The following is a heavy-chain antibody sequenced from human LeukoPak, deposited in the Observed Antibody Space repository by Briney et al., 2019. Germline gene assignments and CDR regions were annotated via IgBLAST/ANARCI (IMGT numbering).Heavy chain of an antibody. D-gene: IGHD3-9*01. CDR1: GGTFSSYA. Sequence: ASVKVSCKASGGTFSSYAISWVRQAPGQGLEWMGRIIPILGIANYAQKFQGRVAITADKSTSTAYMELSSLRSEDTAVYYCARGGKGYDILTGHWTNYYYYYGMDVWGQGTTVTVSS. CDR3: ARGGKGYDILTGHWTNYYYYYGMDV. J-gene: IGHJ6*02. V-gene: IGHV1-69*04. CDR2: IIPILGIA.